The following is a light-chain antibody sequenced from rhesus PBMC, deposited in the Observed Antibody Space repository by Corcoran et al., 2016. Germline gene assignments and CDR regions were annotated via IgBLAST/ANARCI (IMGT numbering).Light chain of an antibody. V-gene: IGKV3-53*02. J-gene: IGKJ4*01. Sequence: QVILTQSPATLSLSPGERATLSCRASQTIGTYLAWYQQKPGQAPKLLIYGVSSRVTGTPDRFSGSGSGTEFTLTINSLEPEDFAIYYCQKYGNSALTFGGGTKVELK. CDR1: QTIGTY. CDR2: GVS. CDR3: QKYGNSALT.